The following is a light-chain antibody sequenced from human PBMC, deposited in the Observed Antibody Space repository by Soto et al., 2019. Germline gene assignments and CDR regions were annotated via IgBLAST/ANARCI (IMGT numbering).Light chain of an antibody. Sequence: QSALTQPASMSGSPGQSITNSCTGSSSDVGRYNYVSWYQQHPGKAPKLVISEVSNRPSGVSDRFSGSKSGNTASLTISGLQSEDEADYYCSSYTGTSSTLYVFGTGTKLTVL. J-gene: IGLJ1*01. CDR2: EVS. CDR3: SSYTGTSSTLYV. V-gene: IGLV2-14*01. CDR1: SSDVGRYNY.